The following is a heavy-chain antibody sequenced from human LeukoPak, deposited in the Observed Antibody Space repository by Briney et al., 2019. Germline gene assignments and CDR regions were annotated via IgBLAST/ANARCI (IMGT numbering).Heavy chain of an antibody. CDR1: GGSISSGGYS. V-gene: IGHV4-30-2*01. CDR3: ARRTLTYDFWSGRTYNWFDP. J-gene: IGHJ5*02. CDR2: IYHSGST. D-gene: IGHD3-3*01. Sequence: SETLSLTCAVSGGSISSGGYSWSWIRQPPGKGLEWIGYIYHSGSTNYNPSLKSRVTISVDTSKNQFSLKLSSVTAADTAVYYCARRTLTYDFWSGRTYNWFDPWGQGTLVTVSS.